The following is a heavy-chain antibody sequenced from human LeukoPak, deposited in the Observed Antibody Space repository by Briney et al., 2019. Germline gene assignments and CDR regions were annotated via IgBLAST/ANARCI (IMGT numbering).Heavy chain of an antibody. V-gene: IGHV4-30-4*01. CDR1: GGSISSGDYY. D-gene: IGHD3-10*01. Sequence: PSETLSLTCTVSGGSISSGDYYWSWIRQPPGKGLEWIGYIYYSGSTYYNPSLKSRVTISVDTSKNQLSLNLTSVTAADTAVYYCARRPGLLWFGERRKDYWYFDLWGGGTLVTVFS. CDR2: IYYSGST. CDR3: ARRPGLLWFGERRKDYWYFDL. J-gene: IGHJ2*01.